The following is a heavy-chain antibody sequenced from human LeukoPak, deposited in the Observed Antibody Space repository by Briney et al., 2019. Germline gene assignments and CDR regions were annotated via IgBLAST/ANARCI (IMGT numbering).Heavy chain of an antibody. V-gene: IGHV1-24*01. J-gene: IGHJ5*01. D-gene: IGHD6-6*01. CDR1: GYTLNELS. CDR3: TRDPRHFDS. Sequence: ASVKVSCKVSGYTLNELSMDWVRKAPGKGLEGMGGFDPEDGETLYAQKFQGRVTMTEDTSTDTAYMELSSLRVEDTAVYYCTRDPRHFDSCGQGTLVTVSS. CDR2: FDPEDGET.